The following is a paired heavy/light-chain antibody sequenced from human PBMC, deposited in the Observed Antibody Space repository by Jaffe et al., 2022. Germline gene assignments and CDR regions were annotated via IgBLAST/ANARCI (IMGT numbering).Heavy chain of an antibody. V-gene: IGHV3-30*03. CDR3: ARGWTGYAGYEPFRY. CDR1: GFTFSSYG. CDR2: ISYDGSNK. D-gene: IGHD5-12*01. Sequence: QVQLVESGGGVVQPGRSLRLSCAASGFTFSSYGMHWVRQAPGKGLEWVAIISYDGSNKYYADSVKGRFTISRDNSENTVYMEMNSLRAEDTAVYYCARGWTGYAGYEPFRYWGQGTLVTVSS. J-gene: IGHJ4*02.
Light chain of an antibody. J-gene: IGKJ4*01. CDR1: QSVLYGSNNKNY. CDR3: QQYYSSPPVT. V-gene: IGKV4-1*01. CDR2: WAS. Sequence: DIVMTQSPDSLAVSLGERATINCKSSQSVLYGSNNKNYLAWYQHKPGQPPKLLIHWASTRESGVPDRFSGSGSGTDFTLTISSLQAEDVAVYYCQQYYSSPPVTFGGGTKVEIK.